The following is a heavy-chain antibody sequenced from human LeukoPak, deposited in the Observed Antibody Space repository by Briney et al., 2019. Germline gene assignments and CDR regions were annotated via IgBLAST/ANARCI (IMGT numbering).Heavy chain of an antibody. Sequence: GGSLRLSCAVSGFIFKDFPMTWVRQAPGKGLEWLSSISSSSSYIYYADSVKGRFTISRDNAKNSLYLQMNSLRAEDTAVYYCATTIIAATMDVWGQGTTVTVSS. V-gene: IGHV3-21*01. CDR3: ATTIIAATMDV. CDR1: GFIFKDFP. J-gene: IGHJ6*02. CDR2: ISSSSSYI. D-gene: IGHD6-13*01.